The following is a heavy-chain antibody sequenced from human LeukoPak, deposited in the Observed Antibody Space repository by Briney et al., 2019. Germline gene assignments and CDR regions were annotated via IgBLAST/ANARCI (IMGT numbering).Heavy chain of an antibody. V-gene: IGHV3-23*01. J-gene: IGHJ5*02. Sequence: GGSLRLSCTASGFTFSDYVMNWVRQAPGKGLEWVSVISNADAYTSYTGSVKGRFTISRDNSKDTLYLQMNDLRAEDTAVYYCVKDGPITGIYLCAWGQGTLVTVSS. CDR3: VKDGPITGIYLCA. CDR2: ISNADAYT. D-gene: IGHD1-1*01. CDR1: GFTFSDYV.